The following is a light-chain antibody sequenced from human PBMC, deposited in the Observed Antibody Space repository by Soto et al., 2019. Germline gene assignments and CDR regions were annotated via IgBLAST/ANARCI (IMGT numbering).Light chain of an antibody. CDR2: GNT. Sequence: QPVLTQSPSVSGAPGQRVTISCTGSSSNIGTNYDVHWYQQFPGRAPKLLIYGNTNRPSGVPDRFSASKSGTSASLAITGLQADDEAEYYCQSYDSSLSGWVFGGGTKLTVL. V-gene: IGLV1-40*01. CDR1: SSNIGTNYD. CDR3: QSYDSSLSGWV. J-gene: IGLJ3*02.